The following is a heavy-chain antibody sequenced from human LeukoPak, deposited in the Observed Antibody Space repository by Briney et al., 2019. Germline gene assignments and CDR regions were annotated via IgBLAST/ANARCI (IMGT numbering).Heavy chain of an antibody. J-gene: IGHJ3*02. V-gene: IGHV4-59*01. CDR2: IYYSGST. Sequence: SETLSLTCTVSGGSISSYYWSWIRQPPGKGLEWIGYIYYSGSTNYNPSLKSRVTISVDTSKNQLSLKLSSVTAADTAVYYCARDGIQYGDAFDIWGQGTMVTVSS. CDR3: ARDGIQYGDAFDI. CDR1: GGSISSYY. D-gene: IGHD5-18*01.